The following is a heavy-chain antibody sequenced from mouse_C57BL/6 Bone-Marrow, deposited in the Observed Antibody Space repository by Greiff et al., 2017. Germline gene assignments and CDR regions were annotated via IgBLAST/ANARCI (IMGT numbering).Heavy chain of an antibody. J-gene: IGHJ3*01. Sequence: VKLVESGAELARPGASVKLSCKASGYTFTSSGISWVKQRTGQGLQWIGATYPRSGNTYYNEKFKGKATLTADKSSSTAYMELRSLTSEDSAVYFCARWAGYYGFAYWGQGTLVTVAA. V-gene: IGHV1-81*01. CDR1: GYTFTSSG. D-gene: IGHD1-1*01. CDR2: TYPRSGNT. CDR3: ARWAGYYGFAY.